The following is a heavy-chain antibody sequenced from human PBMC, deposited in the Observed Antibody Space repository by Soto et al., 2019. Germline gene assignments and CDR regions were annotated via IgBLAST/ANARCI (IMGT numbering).Heavy chain of an antibody. Sequence: ASVKVSCKTSGYTFTSYGIHWVRQAPGQGLEWMGWISGYNANTNYAQKLQGRVPMTTDTSTTTAYMELRSLRSDDTAVYYCAKERDGSSWSSAEYFQHWGQGTLVTVSS. CDR3: AKERDGSSWSSAEYFQH. CDR1: GYTFTSYG. D-gene: IGHD6-13*01. J-gene: IGHJ1*01. V-gene: IGHV1-18*01. CDR2: ISGYNANT.